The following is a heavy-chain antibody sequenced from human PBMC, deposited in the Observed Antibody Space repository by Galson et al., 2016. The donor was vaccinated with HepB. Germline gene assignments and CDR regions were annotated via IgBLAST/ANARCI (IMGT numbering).Heavy chain of an antibody. J-gene: IGHJ4*02. V-gene: IGHV3-48*02. CDR2: ISSSSADI. CDR1: GFTFSTYT. Sequence: SLRLSCAASGFTFSTYTMNWVRQAPGKGLEWVAKISSSSADIFYADSVKGRFTISRNNAKNSLYLQMKSLRDEDTAVYFCARTSYSYDTSDYSEAIYFDYGGQGTLVSVSS. CDR3: ARTSYSYDTSDYSEAIYFDY. D-gene: IGHD3-16*01.